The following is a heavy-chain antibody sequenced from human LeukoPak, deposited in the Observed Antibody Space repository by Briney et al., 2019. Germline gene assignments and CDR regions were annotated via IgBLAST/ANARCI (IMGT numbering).Heavy chain of an antibody. V-gene: IGHV1-18*01. J-gene: IGHJ5*02. CDR3: ARVRYYYDSSGYLNWFDP. Sequence: ASVKVSCKASGYTFTSYGISWVRQAPGQGLEWMGWISAYNGNTNYAQKLQGGVTMTTDTSTSTAYMELRSLRSDDTAVYYCARVRYYYDSSGYLNWFDPWGQGTLVTVSS. CDR2: ISAYNGNT. CDR1: GYTFTSYG. D-gene: IGHD3-22*01.